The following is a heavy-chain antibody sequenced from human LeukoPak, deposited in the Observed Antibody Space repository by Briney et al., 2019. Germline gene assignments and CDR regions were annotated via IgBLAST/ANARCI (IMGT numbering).Heavy chain of an antibody. D-gene: IGHD1-26*01. J-gene: IGHJ4*02. CDR1: GGSFSGYY. CDR3: ARATVGYSIDF. CDR2: IYYSGST. Sequence: PSETLSLTCAVYGGSFSGYYWSWIRQPPGKGLEWIGYIYYSGSTNYNPSLKSRVTISVDTSKNQFSLKLSSVTAADTAVYYCARATVGYSIDFWGQGTLVTVSS. V-gene: IGHV4-59*01.